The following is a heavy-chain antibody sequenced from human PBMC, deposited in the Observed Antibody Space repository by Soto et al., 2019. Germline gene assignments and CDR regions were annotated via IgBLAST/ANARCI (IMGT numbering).Heavy chain of an antibody. CDR3: ARGVDIVATIPDWFDP. J-gene: IGHJ5*02. D-gene: IGHD5-12*01. CDR1: GYTFTSYY. Sequence: ASVKVSCKASGYTFTSYYMHWVRQAPGQGLEWMGIINPSGGSTSYAQKFQGRVTMTRDTSTSTVYMELSSLRSEDTAVYYCARGVDIVATIPDWFDPWGQGTLVTVSS. CDR2: INPSGGST. V-gene: IGHV1-46*03.